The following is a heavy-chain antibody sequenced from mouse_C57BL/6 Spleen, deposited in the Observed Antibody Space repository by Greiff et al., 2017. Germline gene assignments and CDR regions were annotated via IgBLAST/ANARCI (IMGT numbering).Heavy chain of an antibody. Sequence: VQLQQSGPELVKPGASVKISCKASGYTFTDYYMNWVKQSHGKSLEWIVDINPNNGGTSYNQKFKGKATLTVDKSSSTAYMELRSLTSEDSAVYYCAREGYGNFAYWGQGTLVTVSA. D-gene: IGHD2-10*02. V-gene: IGHV1-26*01. J-gene: IGHJ3*01. CDR1: GYTFTDYY. CDR3: AREGYGNFAY. CDR2: INPNNGGT.